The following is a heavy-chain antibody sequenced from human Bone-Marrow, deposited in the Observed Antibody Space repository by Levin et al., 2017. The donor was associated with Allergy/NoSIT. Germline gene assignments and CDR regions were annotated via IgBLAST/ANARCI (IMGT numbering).Heavy chain of an antibody. CDR2: IYYSGST. Sequence: SETLSLTCTVSGGSISSGDYYWSWIRQPPGKGLEWIGYIYYSGSTYYNPSLKSRVTISVDTSKNQFSLKLSSVTAADTAVYYCARERYYYGSADYWGQGTLVTVSS. V-gene: IGHV4-30-4*01. CDR3: ARERYYYGSADY. CDR1: GGSISSGDYY. J-gene: IGHJ4*02. D-gene: IGHD3-10*01.